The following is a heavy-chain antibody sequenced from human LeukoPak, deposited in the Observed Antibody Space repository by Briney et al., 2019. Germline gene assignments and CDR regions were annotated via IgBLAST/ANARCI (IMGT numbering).Heavy chain of an antibody. CDR2: INPNSGGT. Sequence: ASVKVSCKASGYTFTGYYMHWVRQAPGQGLEWMGWINPNSGGTNYAQKFQGRVTMTRDTSISTAYMELSRLRSDDTAVYDCARERELTGDPLGAFDIWGQGTMVTVSS. CDR3: ARERELTGDPLGAFDI. V-gene: IGHV1-2*02. J-gene: IGHJ3*02. CDR1: GYTFTGYY. D-gene: IGHD7-27*01.